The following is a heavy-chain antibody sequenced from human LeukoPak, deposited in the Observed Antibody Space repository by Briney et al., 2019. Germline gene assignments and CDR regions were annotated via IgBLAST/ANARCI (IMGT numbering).Heavy chain of an antibody. V-gene: IGHV3-30*18. CDR2: ISYDGSNK. CDR1: GFTFSSYG. J-gene: IGHJ2*01. Sequence: PGRSLRLSCAASGFTFSSYGMHWVRQAPGKGLEWVAVISYDGSNKYYADSVKGRFTISRDNSKNTLYLQMNSLRAEDTAVYYCAKDAEDLWGRGTLVTVSS. CDR3: AKDAEDL.